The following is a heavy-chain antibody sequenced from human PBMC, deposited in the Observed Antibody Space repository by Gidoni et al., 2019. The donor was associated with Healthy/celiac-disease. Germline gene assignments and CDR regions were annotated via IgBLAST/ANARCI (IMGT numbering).Heavy chain of an antibody. CDR3: ARRSSIAARAENWFDP. D-gene: IGHD6-6*01. V-gene: IGHV3-11*01. Sequence: QVQLVESGGGLVKPGVSLRLSWAASGFTFSDYDMSWIRKAPGKGLEWVSYISSSGSTIYYADSVKGRFTISRDNAKNSLYLQMNSLRAEDTAVYYCARRSSIAARAENWFDPWGQGTLVTVSS. J-gene: IGHJ5*02. CDR2: ISSSGSTI. CDR1: GFTFSDYD.